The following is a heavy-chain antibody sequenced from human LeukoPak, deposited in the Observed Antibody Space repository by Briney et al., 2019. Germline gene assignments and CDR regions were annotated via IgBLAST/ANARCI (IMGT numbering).Heavy chain of an antibody. V-gene: IGHV4-34*01. CDR2: INHSGGT. CDR3: ARGYGSGSYYAY. D-gene: IGHD3-10*01. CDR1: GGSFSDYY. J-gene: IGHJ4*02. Sequence: SETLSLTCAVYGGSFSDYYWGWIRQPPGNGLEWIGEINHSGGTNYKPPFKSRVTISLDTSKNQFSLKVSSVTAADTAVYYCARGYGSGSYYAYWGQGTLVTVSS.